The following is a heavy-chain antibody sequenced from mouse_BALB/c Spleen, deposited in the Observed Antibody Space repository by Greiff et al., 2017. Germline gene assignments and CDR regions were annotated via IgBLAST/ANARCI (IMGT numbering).Heavy chain of an antibody. D-gene: IGHD1-1*01. V-gene: IGHV5-17*02. J-gene: IGHJ4*01. CDR1: GFTFSSFG. Sequence: EVMLVESGGGLVQPGGSRKLSCAASGFTFSSFGMHWVRQAPEKGLEWVAYISSGSSTIYYADTVKGRFTISRDNPKNTLFLQMTSLRSEDTAMYYCARSPDYDGSSPYYAMDDWGQGTSVTVSA. CDR3: ARSPDYDGSSPYYAMDD. CDR2: ISSGSSTI.